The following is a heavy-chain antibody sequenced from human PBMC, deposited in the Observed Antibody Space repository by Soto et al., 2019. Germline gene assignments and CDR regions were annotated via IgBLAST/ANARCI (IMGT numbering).Heavy chain of an antibody. CDR1: GFTFSSYA. CDR2: ISGSGGST. D-gene: IGHD3-10*01. Sequence: LRLSCAASGFTFSSYAMSWVRQAPGKGLEWVAAISGSGGSTYYADSVKGRFTISRDNSKNTLYLQMNSLRAEDTAVYYCAKYWGGGSGSYFANWFDPWGQGXLVTVSS. CDR3: AKYWGGGSGSYFANWFDP. J-gene: IGHJ5*02. V-gene: IGHV3-23*01.